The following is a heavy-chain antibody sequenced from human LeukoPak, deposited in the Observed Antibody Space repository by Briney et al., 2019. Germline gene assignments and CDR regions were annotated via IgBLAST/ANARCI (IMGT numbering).Heavy chain of an antibody. CDR1: GYSFTSYW. Sequence: GESLKISCMSSGYSFTSYWIGWVRQMPGKGLEWMGIIYPGDSDTRYSPSFQGQVTMSADKSINTAYLQWSNLKASDTAMYYCARPMVTTSYYYYYYGMDVWGQGTTVTVSS. J-gene: IGHJ6*02. CDR2: IYPGDSDT. D-gene: IGHD4/OR15-4a*01. CDR3: ARPMVTTSYYYYYYGMDV. V-gene: IGHV5-51*01.